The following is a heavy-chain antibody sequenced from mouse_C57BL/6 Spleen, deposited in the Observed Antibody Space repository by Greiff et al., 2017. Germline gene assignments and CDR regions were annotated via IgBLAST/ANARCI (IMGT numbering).Heavy chain of an antibody. CDR2: IDPSDSET. D-gene: IGHD1-1*02. CDR3: ARPYYDRAWFAY. Sequence: QVQLQQPGAELVRPGSSVKLSCKASGYTFTSYWMHWVKQRPIQGLEWIGNIDPSDSETHYNQKFKDKATLTVDKSSSTAYMQLSSLTSEDSAVYYCARPYYDRAWFAYWGQGTLVTVSA. CDR1: GYTFTSYW. V-gene: IGHV1-52*01. J-gene: IGHJ3*01.